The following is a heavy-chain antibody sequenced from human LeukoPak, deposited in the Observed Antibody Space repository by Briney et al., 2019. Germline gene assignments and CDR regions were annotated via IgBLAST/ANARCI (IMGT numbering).Heavy chain of an antibody. V-gene: IGHV4-59*01. CDR2: IYYSGST. CDR1: GGSLSSYY. D-gene: IGHD3-10*01. CDR3: ARTYYYGSGIDY. J-gene: IGHJ4*02. Sequence: SETLSLTCTVSGGSLSSYYWSWIRQPPGKGLEGIGYIYYSGSTNYNPSLKSRVTISVDTSKNQFSLKLSSVTAADTAVYYCARTYYYGSGIDYWGQGTLVTVSS.